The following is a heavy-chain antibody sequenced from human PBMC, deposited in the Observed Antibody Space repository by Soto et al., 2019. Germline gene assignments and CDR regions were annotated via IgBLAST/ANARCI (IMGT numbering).Heavy chain of an antibody. CDR1: GGSISSGGYY. V-gene: IGHV4-31*03. Sequence: QVQLQESGPGLVKPSQTLSLTCTVSGGSISSGGYYWSWIRQHPGKGLEWIGYIYYSGSTYYNPSXXXRXXISVDTSKNQFSLKLSSVTAADTAVYYCARYDNSGSHGFDIWGQGTMVTVSS. CDR2: IYYSGST. D-gene: IGHD3-22*01. J-gene: IGHJ3*02. CDR3: ARYDNSGSHGFDI.